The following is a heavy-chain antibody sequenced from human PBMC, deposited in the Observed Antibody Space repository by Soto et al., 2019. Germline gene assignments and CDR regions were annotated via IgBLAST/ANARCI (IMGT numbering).Heavy chain of an antibody. Sequence: SETLSLTCTFAGVSIGSGGYYWSWIRQHPGKGLEWIGYISYSGSTYYNPSLESRVTISVDTSKNQFSLKLSSVTAADTAVYYCARDALSRDSIWGQGTLVTVSS. J-gene: IGHJ4*02. V-gene: IGHV4-31*03. CDR2: ISYSGST. CDR3: ARDALSRDSI. CDR1: GVSIGSGGYY. D-gene: IGHD3-22*01.